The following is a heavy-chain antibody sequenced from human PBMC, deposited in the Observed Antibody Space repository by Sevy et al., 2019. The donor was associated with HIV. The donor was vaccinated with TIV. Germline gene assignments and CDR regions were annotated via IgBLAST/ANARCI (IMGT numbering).Heavy chain of an antibody. CDR1: GFTFSDYY. D-gene: IGHD4-17*01. J-gene: IGHJ6*02. Sequence: GGSLRLSCVASGFTFSDYYMSWIRQAPGKGLEWISYISGSDNTIYYADSVKGRFTVSRDNAKNSLYLQMSSLRVEDTAVYYCARDHEKDGDLGDYYYFAMDVWGQGTTVTVSS. CDR3: ARDHEKDGDLGDYYYFAMDV. CDR2: ISGSDNTI. V-gene: IGHV3-11*01.